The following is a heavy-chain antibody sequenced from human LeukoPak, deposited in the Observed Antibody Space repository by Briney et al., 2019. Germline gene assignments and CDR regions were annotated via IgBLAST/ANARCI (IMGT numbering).Heavy chain of an antibody. CDR2: ISSTSTTV. Sequence: PGGSLRLSCAGGLTFNSYNMNWVRQAPGKGLEWISYISSTSTTVYYGDSVKGRFTISRDSARNSLFLHMNSLTAEDTAVYYCARVPCSSTSCFTHYYYYMDVWGKGTTVTVSS. J-gene: IGHJ6*03. CDR1: LTFNSYN. D-gene: IGHD2-2*02. CDR3: ARVPCSSTSCFTHYYYYMDV. V-gene: IGHV3-48*04.